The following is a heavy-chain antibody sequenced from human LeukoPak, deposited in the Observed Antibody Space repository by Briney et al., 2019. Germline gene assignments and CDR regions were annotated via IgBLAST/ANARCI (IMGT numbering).Heavy chain of an antibody. Sequence: ASVKVSCKASGYTFTGYYMHWVRQAPGQGLEWMGIINPSGGSTSYAQKFQGRVTMTRDMSTSTVYMELSSLRSEDTAVYYCARASIAAAGTIPYYYYYYMDVWGKGTTVTVSS. D-gene: IGHD6-13*01. CDR3: ARASIAAAGTIPYYYYYYMDV. CDR2: INPSGGST. J-gene: IGHJ6*03. CDR1: GYTFTGYY. V-gene: IGHV1-46*01.